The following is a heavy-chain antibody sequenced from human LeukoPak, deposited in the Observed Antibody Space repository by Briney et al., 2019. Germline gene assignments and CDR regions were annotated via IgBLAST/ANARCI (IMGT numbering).Heavy chain of an antibody. CDR3: ARDLPFDY. V-gene: IGHV3-48*02. CDR2: IHSRSRTI. J-gene: IGHJ4*02. Sequence: GGALRLSCTASGFTFTTYSMNWVRQAPGKGLEWISYIHSRSRTIYYADSVKGRFTISRDNAKNLVYLQMNSLRDEDTAVYYCARDLPFDYWGQGTPVIVSS. CDR1: GFTFTTYS.